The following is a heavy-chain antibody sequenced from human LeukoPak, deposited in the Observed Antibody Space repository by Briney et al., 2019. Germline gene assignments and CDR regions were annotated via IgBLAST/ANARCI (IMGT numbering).Heavy chain of an antibody. J-gene: IGHJ4*02. CDR1: GGSISTYY. D-gene: IGHD7-27*01. CDR3: ARDNWGPDY. V-gene: IGHV4-59*01. CDR2: IDYSGST. Sequence: SETLSLTCTVSGGSISTYYWSWIRQPPGKGLEWIGYIDYSGSTNYNPSLKSRVTISVDTSKNQFSLKLSSVTAADTAVYYCARDNWGPDYWGQGILVTVSS.